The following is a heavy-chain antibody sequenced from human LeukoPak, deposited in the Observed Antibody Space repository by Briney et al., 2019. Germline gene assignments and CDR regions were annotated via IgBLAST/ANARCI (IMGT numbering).Heavy chain of an antibody. CDR2: IIPIFGTA. CDR1: GGTFSSYA. D-gene: IGHD2-15*01. Sequence: GSSVKVSCKASGGTFSSYAISWVRQAPGQGLEWMGGIIPIFGTANYAQKFQGRVTITADESTSTAYMELSSLRSEDTAVYYCARVDIAHTQNYYYYYYMDVWGKGTTVTVSS. V-gene: IGHV1-69*01. CDR3: ARVDIAHTQNYYYYYYMDV. J-gene: IGHJ6*03.